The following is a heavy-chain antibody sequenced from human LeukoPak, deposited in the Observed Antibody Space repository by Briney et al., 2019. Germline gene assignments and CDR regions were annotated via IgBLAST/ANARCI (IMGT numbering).Heavy chain of an antibody. V-gene: IGHV4-61*02. CDR1: GGSISSGSYY. CDR2: IYTSGST. CDR3: ARDRYCSSTSCYAKGGFDY. Sequence: SETLSLTCTVSGGSISSGSYYWSWIRQPAGKGLEWIGRIYTSGSTNYNPSLKSRVTISVDTSKNQFSLKLSSVTAADTAVYYCARDRYCSSTSCYAKGGFDYWGQGTLVTVSS. J-gene: IGHJ4*02. D-gene: IGHD2-2*01.